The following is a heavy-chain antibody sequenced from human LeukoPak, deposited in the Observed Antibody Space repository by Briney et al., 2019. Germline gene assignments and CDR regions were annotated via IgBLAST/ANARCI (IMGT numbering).Heavy chain of an antibody. D-gene: IGHD5-24*01. CDR1: GYSFTSYW. CDR3: ARRGRNGWYLGDNWFDP. CDR2: IYPGDSDT. J-gene: IGHJ5*02. V-gene: IGHV5-51*01. Sequence: GESLKISCKGSGYSFTSYWIGWVRQMPGKGLEWMGIIYPGDSDTRYSPSFQGQVTISADKSISTAYLQLSSLKASDTAMYYCARRGRNGWYLGDNWFDPWGQGTLVTVSS.